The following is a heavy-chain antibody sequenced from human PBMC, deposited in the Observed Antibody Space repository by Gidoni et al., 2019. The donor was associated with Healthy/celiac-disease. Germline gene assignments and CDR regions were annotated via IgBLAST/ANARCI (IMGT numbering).Heavy chain of an antibody. CDR3: ARVGIVVVPAAIPSLENYYYYGMDV. CDR2: IIPIFGTA. Sequence: QVQLVQSGAEVKKPGSSVKVSCKASGGTFSSYAISWVRQAPGQGLEWMGGIIPIFGTANYAQKFQGRVTITADESTSTAYMELSSLRSEDTAVYYCARVGIVVVPAAIPSLENYYYYGMDVWGQGTTVTVSS. V-gene: IGHV1-69*01. J-gene: IGHJ6*02. D-gene: IGHD2-2*03. CDR1: GGTFSSYA.